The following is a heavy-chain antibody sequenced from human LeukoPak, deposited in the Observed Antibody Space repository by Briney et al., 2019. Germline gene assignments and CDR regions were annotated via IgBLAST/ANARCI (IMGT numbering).Heavy chain of an antibody. D-gene: IGHD5-18*01. J-gene: IGHJ4*02. V-gene: IGHV3-9*01. Sequence: RGGSLRLSCAASGFTFDDYAMHWVRQAPGKGLEWVSGISWNSGSIGYADSVKGRFTISRDNAKNSLYLQMNSLRAEDTALYYCAKDSRGYSTGDFDYWGQGTLVTVSS. CDR3: AKDSRGYSTGDFDY. CDR1: GFTFDDYA. CDR2: ISWNSGSI.